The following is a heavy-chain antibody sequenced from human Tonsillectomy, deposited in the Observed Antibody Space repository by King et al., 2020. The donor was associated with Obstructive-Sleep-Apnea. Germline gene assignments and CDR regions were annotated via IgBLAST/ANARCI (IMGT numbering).Heavy chain of an antibody. D-gene: IGHD3-22*01. J-gene: IGHJ4*02. V-gene: IGHV2-5*02. Sequence: TLKESGPTLVKPTQTLTLTCTFSGFSLTTTQMGVGWIRQPPGKALEWLALIYWDDDKRYNPSLKTKLTTTKDTSRNQVVLRMTNLDPVDTATYYCSHPNSGYFYYFDYWGPGTLVTVSS. CDR3: SHPNSGYFYYFDY. CDR1: GFSLTTTQMG. CDR2: IYWDDDK.